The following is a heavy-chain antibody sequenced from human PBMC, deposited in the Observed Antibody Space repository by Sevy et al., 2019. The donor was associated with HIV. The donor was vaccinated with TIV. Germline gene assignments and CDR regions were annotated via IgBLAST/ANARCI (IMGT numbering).Heavy chain of an antibody. CDR1: GGSFDNYA. V-gene: IGHV1-69*13. D-gene: IGHD2-21*02. J-gene: IGHJ3*02. Sequence: ASVKVSCKVSGGSFDNYAITWVRQVPGQGLEWMGGRIAIYGPDYAQRFQGRLTISADESTSTVYMELRSLRPLDTAVYYCARDPYIVVVTAIRGEARDGYNSDAFDIWGQGTMVTVSS. CDR3: ARDPYIVVVTAIRGEARDGYNSDAFDI. CDR2: RIAIYGP.